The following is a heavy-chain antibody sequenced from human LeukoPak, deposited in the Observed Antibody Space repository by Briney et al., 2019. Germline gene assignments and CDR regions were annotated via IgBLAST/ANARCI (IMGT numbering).Heavy chain of an antibody. Sequence: GGSLRLSCAASGFTFSSYAMSWVRQAPGKGLEWVSAISATGDITYYADSVRGRFTISRDNSNNTLYLQMHSLRAEDTAVYYCTTLGCSSVSCYQDHWGQGTLVTVSS. V-gene: IGHV3-23*01. J-gene: IGHJ4*02. CDR1: GFTFSSYA. D-gene: IGHD2-2*01. CDR3: TTLGCSSVSCYQDH. CDR2: ISATGDIT.